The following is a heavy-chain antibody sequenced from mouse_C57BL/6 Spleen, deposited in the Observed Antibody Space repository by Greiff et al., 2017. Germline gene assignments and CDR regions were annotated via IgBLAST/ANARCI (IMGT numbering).Heavy chain of an antibody. Sequence: VQLQESGAELVRPGASVTLSCKASGYTFTDYEMHWVKQTPVHGLEWIGAIDPETGGTAYNQKFKGKAILTADKSSSTAYMELRSLTSEDSAVYYCTRSRYDGYYAWFAYWGQGTLVTVSA. V-gene: IGHV1-15*01. CDR3: TRSRYDGYYAWFAY. D-gene: IGHD2-3*01. CDR2: IDPETGGT. CDR1: GYTFTDYE. J-gene: IGHJ3*01.